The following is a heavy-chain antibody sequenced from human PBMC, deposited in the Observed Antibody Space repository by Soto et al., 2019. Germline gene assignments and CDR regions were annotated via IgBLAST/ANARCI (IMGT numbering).Heavy chain of an antibody. V-gene: IGHV1-18*01. CDR2: ISAYNGNT. J-gene: IGHJ4*02. Sequence: QVQLVQSGAEVKKPGASVKVSCKASGYTFTSYGISWVRQAPGQGLEWMGWISAYNGNTNYAQKLQGRVTMTTDTSKSTAYMELRSLRSDDTAVYYCARDASTSSGWYPAHNFDYWGQGTLVTVSS. CDR1: GYTFTSYG. D-gene: IGHD6-19*01. CDR3: ARDASTSSGWYPAHNFDY.